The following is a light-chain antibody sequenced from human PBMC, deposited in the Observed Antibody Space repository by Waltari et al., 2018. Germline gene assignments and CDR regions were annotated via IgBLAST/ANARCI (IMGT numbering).Light chain of an antibody. J-gene: IGKJ1*01. CDR1: RYISIW. V-gene: IGKV1D-16*01. CDR3: QQYYTAAPT. CDR2: EAS. Sequence: IITCRASRYISIWLAWYQQKPGKAAKSLMYEASNLQSGVPTRFSRSGSGTDFTLTFSSLQPEDFATYYRQQYYTAAPTFGQGIKVGIK.